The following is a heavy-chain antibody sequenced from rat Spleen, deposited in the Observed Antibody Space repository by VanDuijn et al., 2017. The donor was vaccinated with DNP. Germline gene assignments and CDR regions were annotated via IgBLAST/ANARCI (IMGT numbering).Heavy chain of an antibody. V-gene: IGHV2-15*01. J-gene: IGHJ2*01. D-gene: IGHD1-2*01. CDR2: IWSGGST. CDR3: TREEPRILYYFSSLFDY. Sequence: QVQLKESGPGLVQPSQTLSLTCTVSGFSLTNYGVSWVRQPPGKGLEWIGAIWSGGSTDYNSALKSRLSISRDTSKSQVSLEMNSLQTEDTAIYFCTREEPRILYYFSSLFDYWGQGVMVTVSS. CDR1: GFSLTNYG.